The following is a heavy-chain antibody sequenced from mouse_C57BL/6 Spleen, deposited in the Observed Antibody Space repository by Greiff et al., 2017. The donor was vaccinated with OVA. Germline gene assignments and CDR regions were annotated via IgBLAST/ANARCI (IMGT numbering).Heavy chain of an antibody. CDR2: FHPYNDDT. D-gene: IGHD2-4*01. CDR1: GYTFTTYP. V-gene: IGHV1-47*01. Sequence: VQLVESGAELVKPGASVKMSCKASGYTFTTYPIEWMKQNHGKSLEWIGNFHPYNDDTKYNEKFKGKATLTVEKSSSTVYVELSRLTSDDSAVYYCARGGLRRGDGYAMDYWGQGTSVTVSS. J-gene: IGHJ4*01. CDR3: ARGGLRRGDGYAMDY.